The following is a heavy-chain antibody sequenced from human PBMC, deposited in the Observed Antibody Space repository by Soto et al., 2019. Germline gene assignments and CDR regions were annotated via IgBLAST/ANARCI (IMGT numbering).Heavy chain of an antibody. D-gene: IGHD1-7*01. CDR1: GCSINSSSYY. CDR2: INHSGST. V-gene: IGHV4-39*07. J-gene: IGHJ6*02. CDR3: AREGLIPGTTYYYYAMDV. Sequence: ASETPSLTPTFSGCSINSSSYYWGWVRPPPREGLEWIGEINHSGSTNYNPSLKSRVSISVDTSKNHFSLKLSSVTAADTAVYYCAREGLIPGTTYYYYAMDVWGQGTTVTVSS.